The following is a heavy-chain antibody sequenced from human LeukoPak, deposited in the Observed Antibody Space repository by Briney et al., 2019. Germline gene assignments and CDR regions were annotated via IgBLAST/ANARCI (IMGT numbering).Heavy chain of an antibody. CDR1: GDSVSSNSAA. CDR2: TYYRSKWYN. V-gene: IGHV6-1*01. D-gene: IGHD5-18*01. Sequence: SQTLSLTCAISGDSVSSNSAAWNWIRQSPSRGLEWLGRTYYRSKWYNDYAVSVKSRITINPDTSKNQFSLQLNSVTPEDTAVYYCARDWQGDTAMVRYYYMDVWGKGTTVTVSS. CDR3: ARDWQGDTAMVRYYYMDV. J-gene: IGHJ6*03.